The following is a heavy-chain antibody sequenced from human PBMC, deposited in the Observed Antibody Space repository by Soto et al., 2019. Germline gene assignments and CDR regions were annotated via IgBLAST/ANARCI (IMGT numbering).Heavy chain of an antibody. J-gene: IGHJ4*02. Sequence: LQLQESGPGLLMSSETLSLTCTVSGGSISTSSYYWVWIRQPPGKGLEWIGSIFYSGRTSYNPSLKSLVTISVDTSKNQYSLKLSSVTAADTAVYYCARLFTAASFDYWGQGTLVTVSS. V-gene: IGHV4-39*01. CDR2: IFYSGRT. CDR1: GGSISTSSYY. D-gene: IGHD3-16*01. CDR3: ARLFTAASFDY.